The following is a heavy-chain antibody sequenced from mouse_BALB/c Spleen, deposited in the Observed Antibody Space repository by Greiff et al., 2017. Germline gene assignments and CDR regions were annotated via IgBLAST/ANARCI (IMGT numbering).Heavy chain of an antibody. J-gene: IGHJ3*01. CDR1: GYTFTEYI. D-gene: IGHD2-14*01. CDR2: ILPGSGST. V-gene: IGHV1-9*01. Sequence: QVQLQQSGAGLVKPGASVKLSCKASGYTFTEYIIHWVKQRPGHGLEWIGEILPGSGSTNYNEKFKGKATFTADTSSNTAYMQLSSLTSEDSAVYYCAREAYYRYAAYWGQGTLVTVSA. CDR3: AREAYYRYAAY.